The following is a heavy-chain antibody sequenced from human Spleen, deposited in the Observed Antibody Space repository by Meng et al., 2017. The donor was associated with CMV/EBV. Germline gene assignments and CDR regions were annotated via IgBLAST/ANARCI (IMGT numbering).Heavy chain of an antibody. Sequence: FTFSDYYMSWIRQAPGKGPEWISYISGDNTITYYADSVRGRFTISRDNTKNSLYLQMNSLRAEDTAVYYCAKPLNPEWLRHENYFDNWGQGTLVTVSS. V-gene: IGHV3-11*04. CDR1: FTFSDYY. J-gene: IGHJ4*02. D-gene: IGHD5-12*01. CDR2: ISGDNTIT. CDR3: AKPLNPEWLRHENYFDN.